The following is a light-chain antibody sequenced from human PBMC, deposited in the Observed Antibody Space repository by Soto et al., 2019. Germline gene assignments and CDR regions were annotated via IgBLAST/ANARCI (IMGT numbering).Light chain of an antibody. CDR1: QSVSSYY. Sequence: IVLTQSPGTLSLSPGERATLSCRASQSVSSYYLAWYQQKPGQAPRLLIYAASSRATGIPDRFSGGGSGTHFTRTINRVDLEDFAVHYCPQWGRSPWTFGQGTKVEIK. V-gene: IGKV3-20*01. J-gene: IGKJ1*01. CDR3: PQWGRSPWT. CDR2: AAS.